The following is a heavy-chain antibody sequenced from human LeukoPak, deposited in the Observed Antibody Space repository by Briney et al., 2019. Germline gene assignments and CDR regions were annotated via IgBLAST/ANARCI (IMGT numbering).Heavy chain of an antibody. CDR2: IYPGDSNP. D-gene: IGHD4-17*01. Sequence: GESLKISCKGSGYSFISYCIGWVRQMPGKGPEWMGIIYPGDSNPRYSPSFQGQVTMSADKSITTASLQWSSLKASDTDMYYCARHDSTVTSFDFWGQGTLVTVSS. V-gene: IGHV5-51*01. J-gene: IGHJ4*02. CDR1: GYSFISYC. CDR3: ARHDSTVTSFDF.